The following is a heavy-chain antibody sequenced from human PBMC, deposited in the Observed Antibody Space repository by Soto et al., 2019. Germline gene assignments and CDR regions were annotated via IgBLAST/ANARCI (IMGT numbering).Heavy chain of an antibody. D-gene: IGHD3-9*01. V-gene: IGHV4-30-4*01. CDR2: IYYSGST. CDR3: ARAKDDILTGYYPAWYYFDY. Sequence: PSETLSLTFSVSGGSISSCDYYWSWIRQPPGKGLEWIGYIYYSGSTYYNPSLKSRVTISVDTSKNQFSLKLSSVTAADTAVYYCARAKDDILTGYYPAWYYFDYWGQGTRVTVS. J-gene: IGHJ4*02. CDR1: GGSISSCDYY.